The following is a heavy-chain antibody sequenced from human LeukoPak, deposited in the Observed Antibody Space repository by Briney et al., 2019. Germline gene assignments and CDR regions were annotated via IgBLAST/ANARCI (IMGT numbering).Heavy chain of an antibody. Sequence: GASVKVSCRASGYTFTGYYMHWIRQAPGQGLEWRGWINPNSGRTNHAQKFQGRVTMTSDTPISTAYMDLSRLRSDDTALYYCARGTYYDSSAYSGVRLFDYWGQGTLVTVSS. CDR3: ARGTYYDSSAYSGVRLFDY. CDR2: INPNSGRT. V-gene: IGHV1-2*02. CDR1: GYTFTGYY. J-gene: IGHJ4*02. D-gene: IGHD3-22*01.